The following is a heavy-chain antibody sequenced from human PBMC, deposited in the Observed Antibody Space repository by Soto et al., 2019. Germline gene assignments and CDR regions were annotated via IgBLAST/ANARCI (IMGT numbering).Heavy chain of an antibody. V-gene: IGHV3-23*01. D-gene: IGHD6-19*01. CDR2: IGGSGGST. CDR3: AKDSDSSAWPNWFDP. J-gene: IGHJ5*02. Sequence: PGGSLRLSCAASGFTFSSYAMNWVRQAPGKGLEWVSAIGGSGGSTYYTDSVKGRFTISRDNSKNTLYLQMNSLRAGDTAVYYCAKDSDSSAWPNWFDPWGQGTLVTVSS. CDR1: GFTFSSYA.